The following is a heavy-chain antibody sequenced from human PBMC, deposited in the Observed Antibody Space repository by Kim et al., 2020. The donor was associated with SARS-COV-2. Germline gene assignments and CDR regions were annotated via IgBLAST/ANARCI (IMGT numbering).Heavy chain of an antibody. CDR3: ARGNYYESVSLSDYYNGMDV. Sequence: GGSLRLSCAASGLSFDNSAMNWVRQAPGKGLEWVAVISYDGRNKDYADSVKGRFTISRDNSKSTLFLQMNSLRVEDTAVYYCARGNYYESVSLSDYYNGMDVWGQETTVTVSS. CDR1: GLSFDNSA. V-gene: IGHV3-30-3*01. D-gene: IGHD3-10*01. CDR2: ISYDGRNK. J-gene: IGHJ6*02.